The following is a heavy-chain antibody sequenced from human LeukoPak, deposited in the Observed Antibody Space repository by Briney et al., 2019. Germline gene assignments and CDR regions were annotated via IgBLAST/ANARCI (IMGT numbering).Heavy chain of an antibody. CDR1: GYSFTSYW. CDR3: ARVLYDSSGYYVGAFDY. CDR2: IYPGDSDT. J-gene: IGHJ4*02. V-gene: IGHV5-51*01. D-gene: IGHD3-22*01. Sequence: GESLKISCKGSGYSFTSYWIGWVRQMPGKGLEWMGIIYPGDSDTRYSPSFQGRVTISADKSISTAYLQWSSLKASDTAMYYCARVLYDSSGYYVGAFDYWGQGTLVTVSS.